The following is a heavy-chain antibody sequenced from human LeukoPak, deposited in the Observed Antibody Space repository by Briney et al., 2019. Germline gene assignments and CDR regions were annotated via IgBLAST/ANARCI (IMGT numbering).Heavy chain of an antibody. CDR3: ARDLHGGNSFTSDWHFDL. V-gene: IGHV4-4*02. CDR2: IYHSGST. J-gene: IGHJ2*01. CDR1: GGSISISNSNW. D-gene: IGHD4-23*01. Sequence: SGTLSLTCAVSGGSISISNSNWWSWVRQPPGKGLEWIGEIYHSGSTNYNPSLKSRVTISVDKSKNQFSLKLSSVTAADTAVYYCARDLHGGNSFTSDWHFDLWGRGTLVTVSS.